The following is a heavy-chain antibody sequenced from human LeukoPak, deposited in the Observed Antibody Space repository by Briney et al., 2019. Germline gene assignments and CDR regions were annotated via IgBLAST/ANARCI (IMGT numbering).Heavy chain of an antibody. CDR2: IYSGGST. D-gene: IGHD3-3*01. J-gene: IGHJ4*02. CDR1: GFTVSSNY. CDR3: ARCRENDFWSGSPVDH. Sequence: PGGSLRLSRAASGFTVSSNYMSWVRQAPGKGLEWVSVIYSGGSTYYAESVKGRFTISRDNSKTTVLVQLNSLRVEDTAVYYCARCRENDFWSGSPVDHWGQGTLVTVSS. V-gene: IGHV3-66*02.